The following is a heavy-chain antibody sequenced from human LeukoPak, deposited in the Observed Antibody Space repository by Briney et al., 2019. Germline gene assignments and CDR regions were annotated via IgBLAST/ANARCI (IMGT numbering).Heavy chain of an antibody. CDR2: IYPGDSDT. CDR1: GYSFTSYW. V-gene: IGHV5-51*01. Sequence: GESLKISCKGSGYSFTSYWIGWVRQMPGKGLEWMGIIYPGDSDTRYSPSFQGQVTISADKSISTAYLQWSSLKASDTAMYYCARLSSSGYYSPHFDSGGKGPLVPVSS. J-gene: IGHJ4*02. CDR3: ARLSSSGYYSPHFDS. D-gene: IGHD3-22*01.